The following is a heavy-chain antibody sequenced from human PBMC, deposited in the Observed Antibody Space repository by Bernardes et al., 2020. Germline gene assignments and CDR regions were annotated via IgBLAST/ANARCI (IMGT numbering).Heavy chain of an antibody. CDR2: INPNSGDT. D-gene: IGHD7-27*01. Sequence: ASVKVSCKASGYTFTGYYMHWVRQTPGQGLEWMGRINPNSGDTNYAQMFQGRVTMTRDTSISTAYMELSSLRSDDTAVYYCATSLGFWGSDSFDYWGQGTLVTVSS. CDR1: GYTFTGYY. J-gene: IGHJ4*02. V-gene: IGHV1-2*06. CDR3: ATSLGFWGSDSFDY.